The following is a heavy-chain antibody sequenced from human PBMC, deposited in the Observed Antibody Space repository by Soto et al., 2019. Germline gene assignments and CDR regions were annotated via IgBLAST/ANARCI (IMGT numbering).Heavy chain of an antibody. CDR1: GGTFSSYA. D-gene: IGHD4-17*01. J-gene: IGHJ5*02. Sequence: QVQLVQSGAEVKKPGSSVKVSCKASGGTFSSYAISWVRQAPGQGLEWMGWIIPIFGTANYAQKFQGGVTITADEPTSRAYMELRSLRSEDTAVYDGAGVDYGDDLWGQGTLVKVSS. CDR3: AGVDYGDDL. CDR2: IIPIFGTA. V-gene: IGHV1-69*12.